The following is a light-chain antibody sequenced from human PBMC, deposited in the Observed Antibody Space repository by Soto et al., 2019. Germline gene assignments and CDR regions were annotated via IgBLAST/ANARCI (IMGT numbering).Light chain of an antibody. CDR1: QSISTW. J-gene: IGKJ4*01. V-gene: IGKV1-5*03. CDR3: QQYNSYPLT. Sequence: DIQMTQSPSTLSASVGDRVTITYRASQSISTWLAWYQQKPGKAPKLLIFKASSLESGVPSRFSGSGSGTEFTLTISSLQPDDFATYYCQQYNSYPLTFGGGTKVEIK. CDR2: KAS.